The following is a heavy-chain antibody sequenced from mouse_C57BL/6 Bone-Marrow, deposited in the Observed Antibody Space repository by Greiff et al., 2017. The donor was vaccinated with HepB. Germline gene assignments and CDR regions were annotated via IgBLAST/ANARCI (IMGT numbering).Heavy chain of an antibody. V-gene: IGHV1-5*01. CDR2: IYPGNSDT. D-gene: IGHD1-1*01. J-gene: IGHJ2*01. Sequence: EVQLQQSGTVLARPGASVKMSCKTSGYTFTSYWMHWVKQRPGQGLEWIGAIYPGNSDTSYNQKFKGKAKLTAGTSASSAYMELSRLTNENSAVYYGTREGVITTVVATDYWGQGTTLTVSS. CDR1: GYTFTSYW. CDR3: TREGVITTVVATDY.